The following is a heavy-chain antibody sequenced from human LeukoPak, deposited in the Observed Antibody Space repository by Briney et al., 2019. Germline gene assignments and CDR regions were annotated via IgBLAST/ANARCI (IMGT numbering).Heavy chain of an antibody. CDR2: IIPIFGTA. V-gene: IGHV1-69*05. Sequence: ASVKVSCKASGGTFISYAISWVRQAPGQGLEWMGGIIPIFGTANYAQKFQGRVTITTDESTSTAYMELSSLRSEDTAVYYCARGVGDGYSLFDYWGQGTLVTVSS. D-gene: IGHD5-24*01. CDR3: ARGVGDGYSLFDY. J-gene: IGHJ4*02. CDR1: GGTFISYA.